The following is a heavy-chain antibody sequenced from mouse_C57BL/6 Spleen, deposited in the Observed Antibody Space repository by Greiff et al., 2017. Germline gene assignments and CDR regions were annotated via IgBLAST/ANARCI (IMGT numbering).Heavy chain of an antibody. Sequence: VQLQQPGAELVRPGSSVKLSCKASGYTFTSYWMDWVKQRPGQGLEWIGNIYPSDSETHYNQKFKDKATLTVDKSSSPASMQLSSLTSEDSAVYDCASVGTTMFTTRDYCAMGYWGKGASVTV. CDR1: GYTFTSYW. CDR3: ASVGTTMFTTRDYCAMGY. D-gene: IGHD2-2*01. CDR2: IYPSDSET. V-gene: IGHV1-61*01. J-gene: IGHJ4*01.